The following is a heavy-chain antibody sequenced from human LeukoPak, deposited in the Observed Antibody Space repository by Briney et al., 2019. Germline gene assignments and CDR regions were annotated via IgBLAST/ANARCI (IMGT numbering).Heavy chain of an antibody. CDR1: GFTFSSYS. D-gene: IGHD6-6*01. CDR2: ISSSSSTI. V-gene: IGHV3-48*04. CDR3: AGELEYSSPRWFDP. Sequence: PGGSLRLSCAASGFTFSSYSMNWVRQAPGKGLEWVSYISSSSSTIYYADSVKGRFTISRDNAKNSLYPQMNSLRAEDTAVYYCAGELEYSSPRWFDPWGQGTLVTVYS. J-gene: IGHJ5*02.